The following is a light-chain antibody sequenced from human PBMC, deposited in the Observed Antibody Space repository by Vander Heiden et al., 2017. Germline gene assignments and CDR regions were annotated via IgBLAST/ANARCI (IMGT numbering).Light chain of an antibody. CDR1: SSDVGGYNY. V-gene: IGLV2-14*01. CDR3: SSYTSSSTV. Sequence: QSALTQPASLSGSPGQSITISCTGTSSDVGGYNYVSWYQQHPGKAPILIIYDVSNRPSGVSNRFSGSKSGNTASLTISGLQAEDEAYYYCSSYTSSSTVFGGGTKLTVL. CDR2: DVS. J-gene: IGLJ3*02.